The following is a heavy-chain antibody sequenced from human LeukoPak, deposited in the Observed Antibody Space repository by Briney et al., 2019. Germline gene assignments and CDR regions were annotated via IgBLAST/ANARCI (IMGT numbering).Heavy chain of an antibody. CDR1: GGSISSYN. CDR2: IDYSGSI. CDR3: ARAGISPNWIDP. J-gene: IGHJ5*02. D-gene: IGHD2-15*01. V-gene: IGHV4-59*01. Sequence: ASETLSFTCAVSGGSISSYNWIWIRQPPGKGLEWIGYIDYSGSINYNSSLKSRLTISIDTSKNQFSLKLSSVTAADTAVYYCARAGISPNWIDPWGQGTQVTVSS.